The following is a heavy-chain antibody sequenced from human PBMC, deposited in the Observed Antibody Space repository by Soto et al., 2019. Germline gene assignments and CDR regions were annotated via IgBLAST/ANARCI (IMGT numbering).Heavy chain of an antibody. CDR2: IWCGGSNK. J-gene: IGHJ4*02. Sequence: QVQLVESGGGVVQPGRSLRLSCAASGFTFSSYGMHWVRQAPGKGLEWVAAIWCGGSNKYYADSVKGRFTISRDNSKNTLYMQMNSLRAEDTAVYYCAREGSYGAYGFDYWGQGTLVTVSS. CDR1: GFTFSSYG. CDR3: AREGSYGAYGFDY. V-gene: IGHV3-33*01. D-gene: IGHD4-17*01.